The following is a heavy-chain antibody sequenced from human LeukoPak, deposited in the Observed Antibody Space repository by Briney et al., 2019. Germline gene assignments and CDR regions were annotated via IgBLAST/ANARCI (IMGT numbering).Heavy chain of an antibody. CDR3: ARTITMVRGPIRFDY. J-gene: IGHJ4*02. D-gene: IGHD3-10*01. CDR2: ISSSGSTI. Sequence: PGGSLRLSCAASGFTFSDYYMSWICQAPGKGLEWVSYISSSGSTIYYADSVKGRFTISRDNAKNSLYLQMNSLRAEDTAVYYCARTITMVRGPIRFDYWGQGTLVTVSS. CDR1: GFTFSDYY. V-gene: IGHV3-11*04.